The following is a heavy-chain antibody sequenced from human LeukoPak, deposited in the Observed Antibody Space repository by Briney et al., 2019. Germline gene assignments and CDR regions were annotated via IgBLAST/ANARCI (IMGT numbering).Heavy chain of an antibody. CDR3: ARGSRNMITFGGLRDP. Sequence: EASVKVSCKASGYTFTSYAMNWVRQAPGQGLEWMGWINTNTGNPTYAQGFTGRFVFSLDTSVSTAYLQISGLKAEDTAVYYCARGSRNMITFGGLRDPWGQGTLVTVSS. CDR1: GYTFTSYA. J-gene: IGHJ5*02. D-gene: IGHD3-16*01. CDR2: INTNTGNP. V-gene: IGHV7-4-1*02.